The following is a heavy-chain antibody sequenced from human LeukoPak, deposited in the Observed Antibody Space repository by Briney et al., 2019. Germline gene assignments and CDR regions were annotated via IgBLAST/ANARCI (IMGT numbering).Heavy chain of an antibody. CDR3: ASGSGVGYYYYYMDV. CDR1: GGSVSSGGYY. J-gene: IGHJ6*03. D-gene: IGHD6-25*01. Sequence: SETLSLTCTVSGGSVSSGGYYWSWIRQPPGKGLEWIGYIYHSGSTYYNPSLKSRVTISVDRSKNQFSLKLSSVTAADTAVYYCASGSGVGYYYYYMDVWGKGTTVTVSS. CDR2: IYHSGST. V-gene: IGHV4-30-2*01.